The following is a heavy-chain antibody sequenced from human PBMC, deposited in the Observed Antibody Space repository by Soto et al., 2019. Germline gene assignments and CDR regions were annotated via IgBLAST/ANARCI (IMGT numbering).Heavy chain of an antibody. CDR2: INPNSGGT. CDR3: ARSRDGYNQ. CDR1: GGTFSSYA. Sequence: ASVKVSGKASGGTFSSYAISWVRQAPGQGLEWMGWINPNSGGTTYAQKFQGRVTMTRDTSITTAYMELSSLKSDDTAVFYCARSRDGYNQWGQGTLVTVSS. D-gene: IGHD5-12*01. V-gene: IGHV1-2*02. J-gene: IGHJ4*02.